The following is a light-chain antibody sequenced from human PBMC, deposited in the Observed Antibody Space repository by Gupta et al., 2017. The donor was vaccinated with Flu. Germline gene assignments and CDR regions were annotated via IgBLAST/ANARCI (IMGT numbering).Light chain of an antibody. CDR3: QATDSSVAEVL. V-gene: IGLV3-1*01. J-gene: IGLJ2*01. CDR2: EGN. Sequence: QKTGQSPVLVMFEGNRRPSGIPERFSGSTSGNTATLNISGTPTMAEGNYYCQATDSSVAEVLFGVGTKLTVL.